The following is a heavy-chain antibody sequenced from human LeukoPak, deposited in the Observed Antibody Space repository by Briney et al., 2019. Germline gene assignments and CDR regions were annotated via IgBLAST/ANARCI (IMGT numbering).Heavy chain of an antibody. CDR1: GFTFSSYA. CDR3: ARSQAMALQTPDY. V-gene: IGHV3-23*01. Sequence: GGSLRLSCAASGFTFSSYAMSWVRQAPGKGLEWVSAISGSGGSTYYADSVKGRFTISRDNAKNSLYLQMNSLRDEDTAVYYCARSQAMALQTPDYWGQGTLVTVSS. CDR2: ISGSGGST. D-gene: IGHD5-18*01. J-gene: IGHJ4*02.